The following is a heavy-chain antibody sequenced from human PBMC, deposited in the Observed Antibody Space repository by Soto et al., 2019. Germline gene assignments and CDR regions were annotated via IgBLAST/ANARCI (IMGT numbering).Heavy chain of an antibody. CDR3: AKDRRSGSYHRGSDY. CDR2: IGGGVGGT. CDR1: GFAFSSCS. D-gene: IGHD1-26*01. Sequence: EGQLLESGGCMVQPGGSLRLPRAASGFAFSSCSMSWVRQAPGKGPERVSVIGGGVGGTYYADSVKGRFTISTDNSKNTLYLQMNSLSAADTAGYYCAKDRRSGSYHRGSDYWGQGTLVTVSS. J-gene: IGHJ4*02. V-gene: IGHV3-23*01.